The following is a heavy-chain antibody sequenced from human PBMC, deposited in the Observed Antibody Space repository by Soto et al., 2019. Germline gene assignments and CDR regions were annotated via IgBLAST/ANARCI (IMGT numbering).Heavy chain of an antibody. CDR3: ARGGIKLRFFTGPHYYYGMDV. J-gene: IGHJ6*02. V-gene: IGHV4-34*01. D-gene: IGHD3-3*01. CDR1: GGSFSGYY. Sequence: QVQLQQWGAGLLKPSETLSLTCAVYGGSFSGYYWSWIRQPPGKGLEWIGEINHSGSTNYNPSLKSRVTISVDTSKNQFSLKLSSVTAADTAVYYCARGGIKLRFFTGPHYYYGMDVWGQGTTVTVSS. CDR2: INHSGST.